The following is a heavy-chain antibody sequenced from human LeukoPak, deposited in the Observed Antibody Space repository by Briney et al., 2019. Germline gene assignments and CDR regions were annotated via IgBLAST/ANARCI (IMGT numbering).Heavy chain of an antibody. D-gene: IGHD1-26*01. Sequence: PGGSLRLSCAASGFTFSSYSLNGVGRAPGRGVVGVSYISSSSGSIYYADSVKGRFTISGDNAKNSLYLQMNSLRDEDTAVYYCARGGWWELLIISNYFDYWGQGTLVTVSS. CDR1: GFTFSSYS. CDR3: ARGGWWELLIISNYFDY. CDR2: ISSSSGSI. V-gene: IGHV3-48*02. J-gene: IGHJ4*02.